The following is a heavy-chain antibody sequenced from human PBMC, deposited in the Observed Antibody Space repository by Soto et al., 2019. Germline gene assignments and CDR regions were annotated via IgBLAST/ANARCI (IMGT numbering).Heavy chain of an antibody. D-gene: IGHD3-10*01. Sequence: PSETLSLTCTVSGGSISTYYLTWIRQPPGKGLECVGSVYYSGSINYNPSLKSRVTITVDMSKNQFSLKLSSVTAADTAVYYCARQDVSRFGDLSIDYWGQGTLVTVSS. CDR3: ARQDVSRFGDLSIDY. CDR2: VYYSGSI. CDR1: GGSISTYY. J-gene: IGHJ4*02. V-gene: IGHV4-59*08.